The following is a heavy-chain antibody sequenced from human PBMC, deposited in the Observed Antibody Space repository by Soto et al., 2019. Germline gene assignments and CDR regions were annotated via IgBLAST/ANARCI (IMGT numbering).Heavy chain of an antibody. CDR3: VRDQQWLLPVPLNFDY. J-gene: IGHJ4*02. CDR2: ISAFNGET. Sequence: QIPLVQSGAEVKKPGASVKVSCKASGFTFSDYGFIWVRQAPGRGLEWMGWISAFNGETNYTQKSEGRVAMTTDAATTTAYMELRSLTVDDTAVYYCVRDQQWLLPVPLNFDYWGQGTVVTVSS. D-gene: IGHD6-19*01. V-gene: IGHV1-18*01. CDR1: GFTFSDYG.